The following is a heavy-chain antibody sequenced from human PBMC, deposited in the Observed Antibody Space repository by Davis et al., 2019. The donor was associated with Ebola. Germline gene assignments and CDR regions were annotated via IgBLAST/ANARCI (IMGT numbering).Heavy chain of an antibody. CDR2: ISGSGGST. CDR3: AKTAIWSGYSYYFDY. CDR1: GFTFSSYA. Sequence: PGGSLRLSCAASGFTFSSYAMSWVRQAPGKGLEWVSAISGSGGSTYYADSVKGRFTISRDNSKNTLYLQMNSLKAEDTAVYYCAKTAIWSGYSYYFDYWGQGTLVTVSS. D-gene: IGHD3-3*01. J-gene: IGHJ4*02. V-gene: IGHV3-23*01.